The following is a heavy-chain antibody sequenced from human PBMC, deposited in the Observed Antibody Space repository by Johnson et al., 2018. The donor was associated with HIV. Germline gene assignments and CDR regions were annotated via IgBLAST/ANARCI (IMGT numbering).Heavy chain of an antibody. CDR3: ARVTYYYDSSGLTGRAFDI. CDR2: IKQDGSEK. V-gene: IGHV3-7*02. Sequence: VQLVESGGGLVQPGGSLRLSCAASGFTFSRYWMTWVRQAPGKGLEWVANIKQDGSEKYYVDSVKGRFTISRDNAKNTLYLQMNSLRAEDTAVYYCARVTYYYDSSGLTGRAFDIWGQGTMVTVSS. CDR1: GFTFSRYW. D-gene: IGHD3-22*01. J-gene: IGHJ3*02.